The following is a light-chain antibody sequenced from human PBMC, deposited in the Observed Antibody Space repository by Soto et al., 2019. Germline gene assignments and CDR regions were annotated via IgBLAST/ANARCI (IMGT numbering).Light chain of an antibody. J-gene: IGLJ1*01. V-gene: IGLV2-14*01. Sequence: QSALTQPASVSGSPGQTITISCTGTSSDVGGYNYVSWYQKQPGEAPKLIIYEVSNRPSGVSNRFSASKSGNTASLTISGLQAEDEADYYCSSYTSSSSLGVFGTGTKLTVL. CDR2: EVS. CDR3: SSYTSSSSLGV. CDR1: SSDVGGYNY.